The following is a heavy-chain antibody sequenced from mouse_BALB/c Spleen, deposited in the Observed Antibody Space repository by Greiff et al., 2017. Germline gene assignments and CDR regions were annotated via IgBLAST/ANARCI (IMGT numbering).Heavy chain of an antibody. CDR3: ARGPITTPVYYAMDY. V-gene: IGHV2-9*02. Sequence: VKLQESGPGLVAPSQSLSITCTVSGFSLTSYGVHWVRQPPGKGLEWLGVIWAGGSTNCNSALMSRLSISKDNSKIQVFLKMNSLQTDDTAMYYCARGPITTPVYYAMDYWGQGTSVTVSS. CDR1: GFSLTSYG. CDR2: IWAGGST. D-gene: IGHD1-1*01. J-gene: IGHJ4*01.